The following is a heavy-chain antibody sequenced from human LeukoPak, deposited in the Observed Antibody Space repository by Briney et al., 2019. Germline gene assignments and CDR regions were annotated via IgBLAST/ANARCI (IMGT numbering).Heavy chain of an antibody. CDR3: ARAFTSRRSSWQY. CDR2: IYYGGNT. V-gene: IGHV4-59*01. CDR1: GGSINNYY. Sequence: SETLSLTCTVSGGSINNYYWTWIRQPPGKGLEWLGYIYYGGNTNYNPSLKSRVTISVDTSKNQFSLKLSSVTAADTAVYYCARAFTSRRSSWQYWGQGTLVTVSS. J-gene: IGHJ4*02. D-gene: IGHD6-13*01.